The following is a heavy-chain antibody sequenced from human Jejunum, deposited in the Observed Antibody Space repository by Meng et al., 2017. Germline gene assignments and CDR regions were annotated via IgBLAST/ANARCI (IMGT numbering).Heavy chain of an antibody. J-gene: IGHJ2*01. Sequence: ELQALEAGGGVVRAGGSLRLSLAASCFTVSSHGMIWVRHTPGKGLEWVSAISAGGDRTYYADSVKGRFTISRDNSKNTLYLQMNSLRAEDTALYYCTKIAVTGRWYFDLWGRGTLVTVS. D-gene: IGHD6-19*01. CDR1: CFTVSSHG. V-gene: IGHV3-23*01. CDR3: TKIAVTGRWYFDL. CDR2: ISAGGDRT.